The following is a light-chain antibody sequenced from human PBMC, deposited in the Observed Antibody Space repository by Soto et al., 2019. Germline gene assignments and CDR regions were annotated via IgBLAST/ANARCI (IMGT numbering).Light chain of an antibody. Sequence: IVLTQSPTTLSLSPGERATLSRRASPSVTNFLAWYQQKPGQAPRLLIYGAFNRATGIPARFSGSGSGTDFTLTISSLEPEDSAVFYCQQRNVWPPVTCGQGTRLEIK. CDR3: QQRNVWPPVT. J-gene: IGKJ5*01. CDR1: PSVTNF. CDR2: GAF. V-gene: IGKV3-11*01.